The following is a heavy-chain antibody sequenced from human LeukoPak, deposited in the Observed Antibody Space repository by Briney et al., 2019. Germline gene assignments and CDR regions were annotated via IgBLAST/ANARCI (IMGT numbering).Heavy chain of an antibody. CDR3: ARAEAAGVTMDV. D-gene: IGHD6-13*01. CDR1: GFTFSDYY. V-gene: IGHV3-11*04. Sequence: GGSLRLSCAASGFTFSDYYMHWIRQAPGKGLEWVSYISSSGSTISYADSVKGRFTISRDNAKNSLYLQMNSLRAEDTAVYYCARAEAAGVTMDVWGKGTTVTVSS. CDR2: ISSSGSTI. J-gene: IGHJ6*03.